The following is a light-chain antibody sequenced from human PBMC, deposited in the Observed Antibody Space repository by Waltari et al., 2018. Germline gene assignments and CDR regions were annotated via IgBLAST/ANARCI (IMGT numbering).Light chain of an antibody. Sequence: DIQLTQSPSSLSASVGDRVSITCRASESIGNRLNWYQQRPGKAPKLLIYAASTLQSGVPSRFTCSGSGTDFTLTISSLQPEDFATYYCQQSYTTPRTYKNPRTFGQGTQVEIK. CDR1: ESIGNR. CDR3: QQSYTTPRTYKNPRT. V-gene: IGKV1-39*01. CDR2: AAS. J-gene: IGKJ1*01.